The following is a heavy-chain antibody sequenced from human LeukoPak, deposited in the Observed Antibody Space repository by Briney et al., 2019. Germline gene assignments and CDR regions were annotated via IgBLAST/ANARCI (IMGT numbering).Heavy chain of an antibody. CDR1: GFTFSVYS. J-gene: IGHJ4*02. Sequence: GGSLRLSCAASGFTFSVYSMNWVRPAPGKGLEWVSSISSSSRHIYYADSVKGRFTISRDNAKSSMWLQMNSLRDEDTAVYYCARDQTPFYWGQGSLVTVSS. CDR2: ISSSSRHI. V-gene: IGHV3-21*01. D-gene: IGHD2-15*01. CDR3: ARDQTPFY.